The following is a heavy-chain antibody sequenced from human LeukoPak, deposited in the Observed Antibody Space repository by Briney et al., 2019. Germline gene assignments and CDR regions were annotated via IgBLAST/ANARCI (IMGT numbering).Heavy chain of an antibody. CDR2: INPNSGGT. D-gene: IGHD4-17*01. Sequence: ASVKVSCKASGYTFTGYYMHWVRQAPGQGLEWMGWINPNSGGTNYAQKFQGRVTMTRDTSISTAYMELSRLRSDDTAVYYCARDSFWVTTFYAFDIWGQGTMVTVSS. CDR1: GYTFTGYY. V-gene: IGHV1-2*02. CDR3: ARDSFWVTTFYAFDI. J-gene: IGHJ3*02.